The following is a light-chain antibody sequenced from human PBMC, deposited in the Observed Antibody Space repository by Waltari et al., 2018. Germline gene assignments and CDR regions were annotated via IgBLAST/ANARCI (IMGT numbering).Light chain of an antibody. Sequence: QSVLTQPPSVSGAPGQRVTISCTGSSPHIGAGYDVHWYQHRPGKVPKLLIYGNSARPSGVPLRFSGSKSGTSAYLAITGLQAEDEATYYCQSYDSLSGSMFGGGTKLTVL. CDR1: SPHIGAGYD. CDR2: GNS. CDR3: QSYDSLSGSM. J-gene: IGLJ3*02. V-gene: IGLV1-40*01.